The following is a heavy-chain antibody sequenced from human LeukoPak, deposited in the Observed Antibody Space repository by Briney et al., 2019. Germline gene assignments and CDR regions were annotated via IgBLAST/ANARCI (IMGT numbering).Heavy chain of an antibody. D-gene: IGHD1-26*01. J-gene: IGHJ4*02. CDR1: GFTFSTNA. V-gene: IGHV3-23*01. CDR3: AKDVGKWESLHFFDY. CDR2: ISGSGAST. Sequence: GSLRLSCLTSGFTFSTNAMSWVRQAPGKGLEWISGISGSGASTYYADSVAGRFTISRDNSRNTLYLQMNSLRGDDTAVYYCAKDVGKWESLHFFDYWGQGTLVTVSS.